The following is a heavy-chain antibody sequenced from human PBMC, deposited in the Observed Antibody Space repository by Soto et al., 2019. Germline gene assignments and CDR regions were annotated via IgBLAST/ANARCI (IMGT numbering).Heavy chain of an antibody. CDR2: INHSGST. D-gene: IGHD3-3*01. CDR3: ARSEEYYDFWSGYLPVRSFFDY. Sequence: SETLSLTCAVYGGSFSGYYWSWIRQPPGKGLEWIGEINHSGSTNYNPSLKSRVTISVDTSKNQFSLKLSSVTAADTAVYYCARSEEYYDFWSGYLPVRSFFDYWGQGTLVTVSS. V-gene: IGHV4-34*01. J-gene: IGHJ4*02. CDR1: GGSFSGYY.